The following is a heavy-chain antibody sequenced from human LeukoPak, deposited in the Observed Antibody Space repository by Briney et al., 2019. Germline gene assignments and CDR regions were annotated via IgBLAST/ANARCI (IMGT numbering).Heavy chain of an antibody. D-gene: IGHD3-3*01. CDR1: GGSISGSSYY. CDR3: ARDRRDFWSGYRYYYYGMDV. J-gene: IGHJ6*02. CDR2: INHSGST. Sequence: NPSETLSLTCTVSGGSISGSSYYWGWIRQPPGKGLEWIGEINHSGSTNYNPSLKSRVTISVDTSKNQFSLKLSSVTAADTAVYYCARDRRDFWSGYRYYYYGMDVWGRGTTVTVSS. V-gene: IGHV4-39*07.